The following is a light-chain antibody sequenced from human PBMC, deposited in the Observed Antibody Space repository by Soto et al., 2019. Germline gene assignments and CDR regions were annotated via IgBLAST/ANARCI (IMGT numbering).Light chain of an antibody. CDR1: QSISSY. Sequence: DIQLTQSPSSLSASVGDRVTITCRASQSISSYLNWYQQKPGKAPKLLIYAASSLQSGVQSRFSGSGSGTDFTLTIRSLQPEDFATYYCKQSYSTPRTFGQGTQVEIK. V-gene: IGKV1-39*01. CDR3: KQSYSTPRT. CDR2: AAS. J-gene: IGKJ1*01.